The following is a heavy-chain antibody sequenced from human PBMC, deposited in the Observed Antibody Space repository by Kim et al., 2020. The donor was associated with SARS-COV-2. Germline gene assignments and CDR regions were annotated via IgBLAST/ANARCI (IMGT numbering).Heavy chain of an antibody. V-gene: IGHV3-30*01. Sequence: ATSVKCRFTITRANSKNTLYLKMNSLRAEDTAVYYWARDGSTTVVAFDDWGQGTLVTVSS. D-gene: IGHD4-17*01. CDR3: ARDGSTTVVAFDD. J-gene: IGHJ4*02.